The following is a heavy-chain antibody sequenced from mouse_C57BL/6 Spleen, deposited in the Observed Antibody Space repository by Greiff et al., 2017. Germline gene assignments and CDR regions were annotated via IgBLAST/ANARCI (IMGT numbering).Heavy chain of an antibody. V-gene: IGHV1-75*01. CDR3: ARRNGEDRYCDY. J-gene: IGHJ2*01. CDR2: IFPGRGST. Sequence: QVPLQQSGPELVKPGASVKISCKASGYTFTDYYINWVKQRPGQGLEWIGWIFPGRGSTYYNEKFKGKATLTVDKSSSTAYMLLSRLTSEDSAVYFVARRNGEDRYCDYWGQGTTLTVAS. CDR1: GYTFTDYY.